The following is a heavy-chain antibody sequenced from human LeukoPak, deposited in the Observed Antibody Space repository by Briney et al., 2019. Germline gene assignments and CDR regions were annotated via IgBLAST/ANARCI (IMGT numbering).Heavy chain of an antibody. CDR2: IYYGGST. CDR1: GGSISSYY. D-gene: IGHD3-10*01. V-gene: IGHV4-59*08. CDR3: ATHTVYGSGDY. Sequence: SETLSLTCTVSGGSISSYYWSWIRQPPGKGLEWIGYIYYGGSTNYNPSLKSRVTISVDTSKNQFSLKLSSVTAADTAVYYCATHTVYGSGDYWGQGTLVTVSS. J-gene: IGHJ4*02.